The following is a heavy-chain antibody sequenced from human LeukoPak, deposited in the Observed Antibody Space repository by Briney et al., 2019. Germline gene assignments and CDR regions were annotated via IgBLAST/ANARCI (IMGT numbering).Heavy chain of an antibody. D-gene: IGHD6-13*01. CDR2: ISSTSNTL. V-gene: IGHV3-48*04. J-gene: IGHJ4*02. CDR3: ARDPSYSSSWYDY. CDR1: GFTFSSYS. Sequence: GGSLRLSCAASGFTFSSYSMNWVRQAPGKGLEWVSYISSTSNTLYYADSVKGRFTISRDNAKNSLYLQMNSLRAEDTAVYYCARDPSYSSSWYDYWGQGTLVTVSS.